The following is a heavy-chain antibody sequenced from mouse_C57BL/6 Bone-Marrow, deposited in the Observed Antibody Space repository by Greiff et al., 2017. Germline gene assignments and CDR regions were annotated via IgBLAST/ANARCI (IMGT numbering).Heavy chain of an antibody. CDR1: GYTFTSYW. CDR3: ARERIITTVVAPFDY. Sequence: QVQLQQPGAELVKPGASVKLSCKASGYTFTSYWMHWVKPRPGPGLEWIGMIHPNSGSTNYNEKFKSKATLTVDKSSSTAYMQLSSLTFEDSAVYYCARERIITTVVAPFDYWGQGTTLTVSS. J-gene: IGHJ2*01. V-gene: IGHV1-64*01. D-gene: IGHD1-1*01. CDR2: IHPNSGST.